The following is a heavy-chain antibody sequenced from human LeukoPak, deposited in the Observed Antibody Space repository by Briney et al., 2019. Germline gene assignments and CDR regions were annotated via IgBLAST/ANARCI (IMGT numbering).Heavy chain of an antibody. CDR3: ARDLSYMDV. Sequence: GGSLRLSCAASGFTFSSYSMNWVRQAPGKGLEWVSSITTSSNYIYYADSVKGRFTISRDNAKNSLYLQMNSLRAEDTAVYYCARDLSYMDVWGKGTTVTVSS. CDR2: ITTSSNYI. CDR1: GFTFSSYS. J-gene: IGHJ6*03. V-gene: IGHV3-21*01.